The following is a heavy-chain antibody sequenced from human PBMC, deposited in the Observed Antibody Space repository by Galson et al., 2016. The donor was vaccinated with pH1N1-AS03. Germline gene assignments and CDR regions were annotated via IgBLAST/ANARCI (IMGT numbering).Heavy chain of an antibody. CDR1: GFTFSNYD. D-gene: IGHD6-19*01. J-gene: IGHJ4*02. V-gene: IGHV3-69-1*01. CDR3: AKWASGYSSGWYYFDY. CDR2: ISSSGTV. Sequence: SLRLSCAASGFTFSNYDMNWVRLAPGKGLEWVSYISSSGTVYYTDSVKGRFTISRDKAKNSLYLQMNSLRAEDTAVYYCAKWASGYSSGWYYFDYWGQGTLVTVSS.